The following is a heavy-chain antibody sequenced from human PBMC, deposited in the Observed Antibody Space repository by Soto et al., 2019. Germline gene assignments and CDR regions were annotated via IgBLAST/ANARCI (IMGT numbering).Heavy chain of an antibody. V-gene: IGHV1-58*01. J-gene: IGHJ6*02. D-gene: IGHD2-8*01. Sequence: GASVKVSCKASGFTFTSSAVQWVRQARGQRLEWIGWIVVGSGNTNYAQKFQERVTITRDMSTSTAYMELSSLRSEDTAVYYCAATPNGVYYYYYYGMDVWGQGTTVTVSS. CDR3: AATPNGVYYYYYYGMDV. CDR2: IVVGSGNT. CDR1: GFTFTSSA.